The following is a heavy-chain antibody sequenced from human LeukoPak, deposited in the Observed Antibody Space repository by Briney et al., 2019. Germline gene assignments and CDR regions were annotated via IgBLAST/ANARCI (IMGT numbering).Heavy chain of an antibody. CDR2: ISSNGGST. J-gene: IGHJ4*02. V-gene: IGHV3-64D*06. Sequence: PGGSLRLSCTASGFTFSNYAMHWVRQAPGKGLEYVSAISSNGGSTYYADSVKGRFTISRDNSKNTLYLQMSSLRAEDTAVYYCVKDEGGGDYGVWGQGTLVTVSS. D-gene: IGHD4-17*01. CDR1: GFTFSNYA. CDR3: VKDEGGGDYGV.